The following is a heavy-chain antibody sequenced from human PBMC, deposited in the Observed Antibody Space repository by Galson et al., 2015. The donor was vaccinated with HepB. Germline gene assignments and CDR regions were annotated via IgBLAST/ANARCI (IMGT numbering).Heavy chain of an antibody. CDR2: IKQDGSEK. V-gene: IGHV3-7*03. CDR3: ARGRFYYDSSGAPLFDY. J-gene: IGHJ4*02. D-gene: IGHD3-22*01. CDR1: GFTFSSYW. Sequence: SLRLSCAASGFTFSSYWMSWVRQAPGKGLEWVANIKQDGSEKYYVDSVKGRFTISRDNAKNSLYLQMNSLRAEDTAVYYCARGRFYYDSSGAPLFDYWGQGTLVTVSS.